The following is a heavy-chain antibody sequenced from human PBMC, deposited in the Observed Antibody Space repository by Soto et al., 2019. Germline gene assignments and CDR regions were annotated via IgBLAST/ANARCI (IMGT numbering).Heavy chain of an antibody. CDR1: GGSFSGYY. CDR2: INHSGST. D-gene: IGHD3-3*01. J-gene: IGHJ6*02. CDR3: ASLWGGEWLLYGDYYYYGMDV. Sequence: SETLSLTCAVYGGSFSGYYWSWIRQPPGKGLEWIGEINHSGSTNYNPSLKSRVTISVDTSKNQFSLKLSSVTAADTAVYYCASLWGGEWLLYGDYYYYGMDVWGRGTTVTVSS. V-gene: IGHV4-34*01.